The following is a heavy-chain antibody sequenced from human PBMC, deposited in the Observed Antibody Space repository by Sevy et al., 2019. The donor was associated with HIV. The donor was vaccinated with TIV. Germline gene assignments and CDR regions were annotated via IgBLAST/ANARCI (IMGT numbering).Heavy chain of an antibody. V-gene: IGHV3-15*07. D-gene: IGHD3-10*01. CDR2: IKSKTDGGTT. Sequence: GGSLRLSCAASGFTFSNAWMNWVRQAPGKGLEWVGRIKSKTDGGTTDYPAPVKGRFTISRDDSKNTLYLQMNSLKTEDTAVYYCTTYLLTMGNGMDVWGQGTTVTVSS. CDR1: GFTFSNAW. CDR3: TTYLLTMGNGMDV. J-gene: IGHJ6*02.